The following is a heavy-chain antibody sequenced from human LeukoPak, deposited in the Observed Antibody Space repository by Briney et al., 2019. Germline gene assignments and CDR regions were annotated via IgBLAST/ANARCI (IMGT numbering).Heavy chain of an antibody. CDR3: AKDWGYTTMVSYYFDY. V-gene: IGHV3-33*06. D-gene: IGHD5-18*01. CDR2: IWYDGNNK. J-gene: IGHJ4*02. Sequence: GGSLRLSCAASGFTFSGYGMHWVRQAPDKGLGWVAVIWYDGNNKYYADSVKGRFTISRDNSKNTLYLQMNSLRAEDTAVYYCAKDWGYTTMVSYYFDYWGQGALVTVSS. CDR1: GFTFSGYG.